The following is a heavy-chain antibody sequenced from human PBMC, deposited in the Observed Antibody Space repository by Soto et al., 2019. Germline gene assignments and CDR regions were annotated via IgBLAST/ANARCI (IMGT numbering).Heavy chain of an antibody. Sequence: GGSLRLSCAASGFTFSSYAMSWVRQAPGKGLEWVSAISGSGGGTYYADSVKGRFTISRDNSKNTLYLQMNSLRAEDTAVYYCAKDTLGTIFGVVIGPSDVWGKGTTVTVSS. J-gene: IGHJ6*04. CDR1: GFTFSSYA. CDR2: ISGSGGGT. D-gene: IGHD3-3*01. CDR3: AKDTLGTIFGVVIGPSDV. V-gene: IGHV3-23*01.